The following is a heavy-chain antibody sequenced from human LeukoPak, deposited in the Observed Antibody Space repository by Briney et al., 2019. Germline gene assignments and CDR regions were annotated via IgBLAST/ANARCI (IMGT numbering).Heavy chain of an antibody. J-gene: IGHJ4*02. CDR3: ASGEYTYGFPPFDY. D-gene: IGHD5-18*01. Sequence: KPSETLSLTCTVSGGSISSSSYYWYWIRQPPGKGLEWIGSIYYSGSTYYNPSLKSRVTMSVDTSKNQFSLKLNSVTAADTAVFYCASGEYTYGFPPFDYWGQGTLVTVSS. V-gene: IGHV4-39*01. CDR2: IYYSGST. CDR1: GGSISSSSYY.